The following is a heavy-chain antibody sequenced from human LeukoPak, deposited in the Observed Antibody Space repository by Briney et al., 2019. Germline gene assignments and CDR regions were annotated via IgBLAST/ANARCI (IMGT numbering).Heavy chain of an antibody. CDR2: ISGSGVST. Sequence: GGSLRLSCAAYGFTFASYAMTWVRPAPGKGLEGVSDISGSGVSTYYADSVKGRFTISTDNSKNRLYLQVNSLRAKDTAVFYCAKDVGNPYGSGSYFDYWGQGDLVTVSS. J-gene: IGHJ4*02. CDR3: AKDVGNPYGSGSYFDY. D-gene: IGHD3-10*01. CDR1: GFTFASYA. V-gene: IGHV3-23*01.